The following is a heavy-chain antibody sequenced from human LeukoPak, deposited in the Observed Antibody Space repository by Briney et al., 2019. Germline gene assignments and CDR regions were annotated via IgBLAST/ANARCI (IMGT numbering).Heavy chain of an antibody. D-gene: IGHD2-8*01. CDR1: GGSISSYH. CDR2: INYSGDT. V-gene: IGHV4-59*08. CDR3: ARHMLPSNYVYGMDV. J-gene: IGHJ6*02. Sequence: NTSETLSLTCTVSGGSISSYHWGWISQPPGKGLEWIGHINYSGDTNYNPSLKSRVSISMDTSKNHFSVKLTSVSAADTAVYYCARHMLPSNYVYGMDVWGQGATVTVSS.